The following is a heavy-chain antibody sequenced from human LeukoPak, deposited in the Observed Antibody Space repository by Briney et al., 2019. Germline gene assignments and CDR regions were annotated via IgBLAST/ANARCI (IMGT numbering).Heavy chain of an antibody. V-gene: IGHV3-7*01. Sequence: GGPLRLFCAASGFTFSSYSMTWVRQAPGKGLEWVANIKRGGSEKYYVDSVKGRFTISRDNAKNSLYLQMNSLRAEDTAVYHCAKLLWFGELGPFDHWGQGTLVTVSS. D-gene: IGHD3-10*01. CDR2: IKRGGSEK. CDR3: AKLLWFGELGPFDH. J-gene: IGHJ4*02. CDR1: GFTFSSYS.